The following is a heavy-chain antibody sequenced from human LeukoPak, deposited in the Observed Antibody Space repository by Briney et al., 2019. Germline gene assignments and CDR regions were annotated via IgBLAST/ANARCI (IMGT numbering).Heavy chain of an antibody. D-gene: IGHD7-27*01. V-gene: IGHV5-51*01. CDR3: ARQTAMGRSGDY. CDR2: IDPSDSET. CDR1: GYSFTSYW. J-gene: IGHJ4*02. Sequence: LGESLKISCKASGYSFTSYWIGWVRHMPGKGLEWMGIIDPSDSETRYTPSFQGQVTISVDKSLTTAYLQRNSLKASDTAMYYCARQTAMGRSGDYWGQGTLVTVSS.